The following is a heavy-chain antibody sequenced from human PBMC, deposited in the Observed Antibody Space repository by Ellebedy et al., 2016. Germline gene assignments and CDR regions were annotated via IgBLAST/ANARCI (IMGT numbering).Heavy chain of an antibody. Sequence: GGSLRLXCKGSGYSFTSYWISWVRQMPGKGLEWMGRIDPSDSYTNYSPFFQGHVTISADKSISTAYLQWSSLKASDTAMYYCARLDPDIVGATTTFDYWGQGTLVTVSS. V-gene: IGHV5-10-1*01. D-gene: IGHD1-26*01. J-gene: IGHJ4*02. CDR1: GYSFTSYW. CDR2: IDPSDSYT. CDR3: ARLDPDIVGATTTFDY.